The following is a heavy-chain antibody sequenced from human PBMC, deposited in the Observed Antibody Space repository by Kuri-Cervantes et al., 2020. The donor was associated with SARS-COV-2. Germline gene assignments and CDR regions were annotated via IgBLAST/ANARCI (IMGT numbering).Heavy chain of an antibody. CDR1: GYSFPTYW. CDR3: ASTVAFWSGYYDY. J-gene: IGHJ4*02. D-gene: IGHD3-3*01. CDR2: IDPSDSYT. Sequence: GESLKISCKGSGYSFPTYWISWVRQVPGKGLEWMGRIDPSDSYTNYSPSFQGHVTISADKSISTAYLQWSSLKASDTAMYYCASTVAFWSGYYDYWGQGTLVTVSS. V-gene: IGHV5-10-1*01.